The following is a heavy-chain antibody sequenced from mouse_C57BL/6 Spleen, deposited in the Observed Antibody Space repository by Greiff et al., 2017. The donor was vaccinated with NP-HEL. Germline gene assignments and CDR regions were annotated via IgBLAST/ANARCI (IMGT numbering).Heavy chain of an antibody. Sequence: EVMLVESGGGLVKPGGSLKLSCAASGFTFSSYTMSWVRQTPEKRLEWVATISGGGGNTYYPDSVKGRFTISRDNAKNTLYLQMSSLRSEDTALYYCARQKLTVYYFDYWGQGTTLTVSS. J-gene: IGHJ2*01. CDR1: GFTFSSYT. CDR2: ISGGGGNT. CDR3: ARQKLTVYYFDY. D-gene: IGHD4-1*01. V-gene: IGHV5-9*01.